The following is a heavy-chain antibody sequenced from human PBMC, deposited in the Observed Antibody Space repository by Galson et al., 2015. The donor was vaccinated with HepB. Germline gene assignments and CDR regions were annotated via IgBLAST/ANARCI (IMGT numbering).Heavy chain of an antibody. Sequence: LVKVSCKASGYSFTSYGISWLRQAPGQGLEWMGWISGYDGSTNYPQTLQGRVIMTTDRSTNTGYMEVRSLRSDDTAIYYCARDSRLELRLNNYYYYGMDVWGQGTTVTVSS. CDR1: GYSFTSYG. D-gene: IGHD1-7*01. V-gene: IGHV1-18*01. CDR2: ISGYDGST. CDR3: ARDSRLELRLNNYYYYGMDV. J-gene: IGHJ6*02.